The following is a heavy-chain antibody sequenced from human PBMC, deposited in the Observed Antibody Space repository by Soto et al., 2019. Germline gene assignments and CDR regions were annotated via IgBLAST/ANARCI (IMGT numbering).Heavy chain of an antibody. Sequence: SETLSLTCTVSGGSISSSSYYWGWIRQPPGKGLEWIGSIYYSGSTYYNPSLKSRVTISVDTSKNQFSLKLSSVTAADTAVYYCARRGTMTTVTTGDYWGQGTLVTVSS. D-gene: IGHD4-17*01. J-gene: IGHJ4*02. CDR2: IYYSGST. V-gene: IGHV4-39*01. CDR1: GGSISSSSYY. CDR3: ARRGTMTTVTTGDY.